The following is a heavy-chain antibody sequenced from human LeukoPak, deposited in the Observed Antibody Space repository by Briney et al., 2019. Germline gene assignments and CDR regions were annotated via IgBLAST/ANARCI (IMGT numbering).Heavy chain of an antibody. J-gene: IGHJ5*02. D-gene: IGHD3-3*01. CDR1: GASISNSAYY. CDR3: ARLFFVIDT. Sequence: PSETLSLTCTVSGASISNSAYYWLWIRQPPGEELECIGTVHYSGSTFYNPSLKSRVNISVDTSKNQFSLQLSSATAADTAVYYCARLFFVIDTWGQGTLVTVSS. CDR2: VHYSGST. V-gene: IGHV4-39*01.